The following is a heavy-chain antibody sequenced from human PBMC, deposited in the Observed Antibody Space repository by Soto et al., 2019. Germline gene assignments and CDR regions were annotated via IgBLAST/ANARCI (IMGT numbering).Heavy chain of an antibody. D-gene: IGHD5-12*01. CDR1: GLPFSSYG. J-gene: IGHJ4*02. Sequence: AWSLRLSCAVSGLPFSSYGVHWVHKAPGKGLEWVAIIWYDASNKYYADSVKGRFTISRDNSRNTLFLQMNSLRAEDTAVYYCARSYSGYDAVGYWGQGTLVTVSS. V-gene: IGHV3-33*01. CDR3: ARSYSGYDAVGY. CDR2: IWYDASNK.